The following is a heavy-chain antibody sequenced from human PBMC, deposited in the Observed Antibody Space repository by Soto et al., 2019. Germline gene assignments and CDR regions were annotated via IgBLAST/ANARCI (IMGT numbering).Heavy chain of an antibody. V-gene: IGHV1-46*03. CDR3: AIDLAAGDH. Sequence: QVQLVQSGAEVKKPGASVNLSCRTSGYTFTHYYIHWVRQAPGQGLEWLAIINPASGSTNYAQDFQGRVTLTMDTSTTTVYMELSGLRAEYTAIFSCAIDLAAGDHWGKGTLVTGSS. D-gene: IGHD6-13*01. J-gene: IGHJ4*02. CDR2: INPASGST. CDR1: GYTFTHYY.